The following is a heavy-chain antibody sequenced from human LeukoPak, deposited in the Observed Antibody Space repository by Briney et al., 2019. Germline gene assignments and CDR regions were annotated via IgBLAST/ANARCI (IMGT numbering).Heavy chain of an antibody. Sequence: SRTLSLTCTVSGGSISSGGYYWSWIRQHPGKGLEWIGYIYYSGSTYYNPSLKSRVTISVDTSKNQFSLKLSSVTAADTAVYYCARGGYSGYVDYWGQGTLVTVSS. CDR1: GGSISSGGYY. J-gene: IGHJ4*02. V-gene: IGHV4-31*03. CDR3: ARGGYSGYVDY. D-gene: IGHD5-12*01. CDR2: IYYSGST.